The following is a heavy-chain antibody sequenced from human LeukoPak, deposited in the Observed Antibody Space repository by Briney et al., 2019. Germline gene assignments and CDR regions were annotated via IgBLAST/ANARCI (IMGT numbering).Heavy chain of an antibody. J-gene: IGHJ6*03. V-gene: IGHV4-39*07. CDR1: GGSISSSSYY. Sequence: SETLSLTCTVSGGSISSSSYYWAWIRQPPGKGLEWIGTMYYSGTTYYNPSLKSRVTISVDTSKNQFSLKLSSVTAADTAVYYCARARLLWFGEGYYYMDVWGKGTTVTVSS. CDR3: ARARLLWFGEGYYYMDV. CDR2: MYYSGTT. D-gene: IGHD3-10*01.